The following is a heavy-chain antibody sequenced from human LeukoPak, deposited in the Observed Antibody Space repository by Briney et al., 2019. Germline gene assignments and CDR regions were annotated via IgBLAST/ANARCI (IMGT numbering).Heavy chain of an antibody. J-gene: IGHJ4*02. CDR1: GYTFTSYD. Sequence: ASVKVSCKASGYTFTSYDINWVRQATGQGHEWMGWMNPNSGNTGYAQKFQGRVTMTRNTSISTAYMELSRLRSDDTAVYYCAREGELLVFDYWGQGTLVTVSS. D-gene: IGHD1-7*01. CDR2: MNPNSGNT. CDR3: AREGELLVFDY. V-gene: IGHV1-8*01.